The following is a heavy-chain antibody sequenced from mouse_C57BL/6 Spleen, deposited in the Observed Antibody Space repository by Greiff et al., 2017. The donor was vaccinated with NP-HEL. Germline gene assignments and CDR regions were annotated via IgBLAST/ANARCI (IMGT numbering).Heavy chain of an antibody. CDR2: ISYDGSN. Sequence: EVQLVESGPGLVKPSQSLSLTCSVTGYSITSGYYWNWIRQFPGNKLEWMGYISYDGSNNYNPSLKNRISITRDTSKNQFFLKLNSVTTEDTASYYCASYDPAWFAYWGQGTLVTVSA. V-gene: IGHV3-6*01. CDR3: ASYDPAWFAY. CDR1: GYSITSGYY. J-gene: IGHJ3*01. D-gene: IGHD2-3*01.